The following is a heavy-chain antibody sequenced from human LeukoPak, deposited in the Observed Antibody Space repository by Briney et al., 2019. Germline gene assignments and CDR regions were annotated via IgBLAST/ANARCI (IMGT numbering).Heavy chain of an antibody. V-gene: IGHV3-66*01. CDR2: IYSGGST. CDR1: GFTVSSNY. D-gene: IGHD3-22*01. J-gene: IGHJ4*02. CDR3: VTMIAVDYFDY. Sequence: PGGSLRLSCAASGFTVSSNYMSWVRQAPGKGLEWVSVIYSGGSTCYADSVKGRFTISRDNSKNTLYLQMNSLRAEDTAVYYCVTMIAVDYFDYWGQGTLVTVSS.